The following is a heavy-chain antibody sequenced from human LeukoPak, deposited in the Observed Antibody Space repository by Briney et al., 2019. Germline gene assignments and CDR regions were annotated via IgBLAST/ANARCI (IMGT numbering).Heavy chain of an antibody. J-gene: IGHJ6*02. CDR2: INPSGGST. Sequence: ASVKVSCKASGYTFTSYAMHWVRQAPGQGLEWMGIINPSGGSTSYAQKFQGRVTMTRDTSTSTVYMELSSLRSEDTAVYYCARDESGYYYGMDVWGQGTTVTVSS. CDR1: GYTFTSYA. V-gene: IGHV1-46*01. D-gene: IGHD6-25*01. CDR3: ARDESGYYYGMDV.